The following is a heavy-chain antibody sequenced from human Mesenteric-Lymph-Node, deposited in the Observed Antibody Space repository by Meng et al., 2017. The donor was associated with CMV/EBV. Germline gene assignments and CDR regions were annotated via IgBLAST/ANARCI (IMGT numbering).Heavy chain of an antibody. CDR1: GFTFSSYW. Sequence: GGSLRLSCAASGFTFSSYWMSWVRQAPGKGLEWVANIKQDGSEKYYVDSVKGRFTISRDNAKNSLYLQVNSLRADDTAVYYCAREGQQWLGGLDYFDNWGQGTLVTVSS. J-gene: IGHJ4*02. CDR2: IKQDGSEK. CDR3: AREGQQWLGGLDYFDN. D-gene: IGHD6-19*01. V-gene: IGHV3-7*01.